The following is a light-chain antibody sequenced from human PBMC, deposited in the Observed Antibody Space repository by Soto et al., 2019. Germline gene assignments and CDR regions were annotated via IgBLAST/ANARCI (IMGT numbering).Light chain of an antibody. Sequence: QSVLTQPASVSGSPGQSITISCTGSSTDVGGYKYVSWYQQHPGEAPKLLIYDVNNRPLGVSNRFSGSQSGNTASLTISGLQAEDEADYYCNSFTITNTLGGGFGGGTKVTVL. J-gene: IGLJ2*01. V-gene: IGLV2-14*03. CDR2: DVN. CDR1: STDVGGYKY. CDR3: NSFTITNTLGGG.